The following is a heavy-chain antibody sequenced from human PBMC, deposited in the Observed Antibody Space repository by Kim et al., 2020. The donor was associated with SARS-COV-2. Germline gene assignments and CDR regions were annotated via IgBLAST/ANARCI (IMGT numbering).Heavy chain of an antibody. J-gene: IGHJ4*02. Sequence: QKFQGSVTITRETSASTAYMELSSLGSEDTAVYYCARDDGSYWNYYFDYWGQGTLVTVSS. CDR3: ARDDGSYWNYYFDY. D-gene: IGHD1-7*01. V-gene: IGHV1-3*01.